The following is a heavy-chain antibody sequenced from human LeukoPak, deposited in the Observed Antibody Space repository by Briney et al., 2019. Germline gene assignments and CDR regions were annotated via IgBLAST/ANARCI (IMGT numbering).Heavy chain of an antibody. D-gene: IGHD3-22*01. J-gene: IGHJ4*02. CDR3: AKGKVVITSPIYFDY. Sequence: GGSLRLSCAASGFTFSSYAMRWVRQAPGKGLEWVSAISGSGGSTYYADSVKGRFTISRDNSKNTLYLQMNSLRAEDTAVYYCAKGKVVITSPIYFDYWGQGTLVTVSS. V-gene: IGHV3-23*01. CDR2: ISGSGGST. CDR1: GFTFSSYA.